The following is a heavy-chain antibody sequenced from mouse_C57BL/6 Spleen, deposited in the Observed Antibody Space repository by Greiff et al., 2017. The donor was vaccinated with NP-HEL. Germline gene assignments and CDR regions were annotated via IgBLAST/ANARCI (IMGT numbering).Heavy chain of an antibody. CDR3: ARSRALTAVVASFDY. V-gene: IGHV1-69*01. D-gene: IGHD1-1*01. CDR1: GYTFTSYW. Sequence: QVQLQQPGAELVMPGASVKLSCKASGYTFTSYWMHWVKQRPGQGLEWIGEIDPSDSYTNYNQKFKGKSTLTVDKSSSTAYMQLSSLTSEDSAVYYCARSRALTAVVASFDYWGQGTTLTVSS. CDR2: IDPSDSYT. J-gene: IGHJ2*01.